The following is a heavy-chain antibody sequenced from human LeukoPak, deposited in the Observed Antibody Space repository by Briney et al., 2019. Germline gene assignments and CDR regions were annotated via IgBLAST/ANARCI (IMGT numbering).Heavy chain of an antibody. Sequence: PGGSLRRYCAASGFTFSSYAMSWVRQAPGKGLEWVSAISGSGGSTYYADSVKGRFTISRDNSKNTLDLQMNSLRAADTAVYYCAKDRPTPTYYYGMDVWGQGTTVTVSS. CDR3: AKDRPTPTYYYGMDV. J-gene: IGHJ6*02. D-gene: IGHD2-15*01. V-gene: IGHV3-23*01. CDR1: GFTFSSYA. CDR2: ISGSGGST.